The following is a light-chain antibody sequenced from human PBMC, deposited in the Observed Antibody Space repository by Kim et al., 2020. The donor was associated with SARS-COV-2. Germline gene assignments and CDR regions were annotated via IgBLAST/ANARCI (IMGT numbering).Light chain of an antibody. CDR2: KDN. CDR3: QSADSSGIYVI. J-gene: IGLJ2*01. V-gene: IGLV3-25*03. Sequence: YWYQQKPGQAPMLVIYKDNERPSGIPERFSGSTSRLTATATLTISGVRAEDEADYYCQSADSSGIYVIFGGGTQLTVL.